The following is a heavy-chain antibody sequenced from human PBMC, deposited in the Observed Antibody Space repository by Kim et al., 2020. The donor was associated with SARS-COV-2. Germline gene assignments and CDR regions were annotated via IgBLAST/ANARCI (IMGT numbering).Heavy chain of an antibody. CDR1: GYPFTSYF. CDR2: FHPSRNNA. V-gene: IGHV1-46*01. J-gene: IGHJ6*02. D-gene: IGHD4-17*01. Sequence: ASVKVSCKASGYPFTSYFIHWVRQAPGQGLEWMGIFHPSRNNAIYSQKFQGRVTMTMDTSTSTVYMQLSSLRSDDTAIYFCTREPPTVTNRTGVYYYGLDVWGQGTTVTVSS. CDR3: TREPPTVTNRTGVYYYGLDV.